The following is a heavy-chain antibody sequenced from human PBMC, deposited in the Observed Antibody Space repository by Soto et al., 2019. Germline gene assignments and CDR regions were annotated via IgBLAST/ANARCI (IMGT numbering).Heavy chain of an antibody. V-gene: IGHV4-31*03. D-gene: IGHD3-10*01. CDR1: GGSISSGGYY. Sequence: SETLSLTCTVSGGSISSGGYYWSWIRQHPGKGLEWIGYIYYSGSTYYNPSLKSRVTISVDTSKNQFSLKLSSVTAADTAVYYCARESGFGELLCYFDYWGQGTLVTVSS. CDR3: ARESGFGELLCYFDY. CDR2: IYYSGST. J-gene: IGHJ4*02.